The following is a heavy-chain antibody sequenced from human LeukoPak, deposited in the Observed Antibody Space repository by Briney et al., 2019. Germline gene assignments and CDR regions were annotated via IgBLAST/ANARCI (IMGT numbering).Heavy chain of an antibody. CDR3: TREGVDVFDI. CDR2: ISSGSTYI. D-gene: IGHD3-10*01. CDR1: GFTFSSYS. J-gene: IGHJ3*02. Sequence: KPGGSLRLSCAASGFTFSSYSMNWVRQAPGKGLEWVSSISSGSTYIYYADSVKGRFTISRDNTKNSLHLQMNSLRAEDTAVYYCTREGVDVFDIWGQGTMVTVSS. V-gene: IGHV3-21*01.